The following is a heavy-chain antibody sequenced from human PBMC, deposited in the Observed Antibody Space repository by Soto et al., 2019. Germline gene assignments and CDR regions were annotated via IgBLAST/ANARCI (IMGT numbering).Heavy chain of an antibody. CDR2: INPSGGST. Sequence: GASVKVSCKASGYTFTSYYMHWVRQAPGQGLEWMVIINPSGGSTSYAQKFQGRVIMTRDTSTSTVYMELSSLRSEDTAVYYCARMYYYDSSGQGAFDIWGQGTMVTVSS. V-gene: IGHV1-46*01. J-gene: IGHJ3*02. D-gene: IGHD3-22*01. CDR3: ARMYYYDSSGQGAFDI. CDR1: GYTFTSYY.